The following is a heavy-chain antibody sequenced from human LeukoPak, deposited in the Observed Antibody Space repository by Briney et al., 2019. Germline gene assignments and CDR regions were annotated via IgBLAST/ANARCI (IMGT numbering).Heavy chain of an antibody. CDR1: GFTFSSYA. D-gene: IGHD5-18*01. Sequence: GGSLRLSCAASGFTFSSYAMSWVRQAPGKGLEWVSAISGSGGSTYYADSVKGRFTISRDNPKNTLYLQMNSLRAEDTAVYYCAKDRGYSYGEYYFDYWGQGTLVTVSS. CDR2: ISGSGGST. CDR3: AKDRGYSYGEYYFDY. V-gene: IGHV3-23*01. J-gene: IGHJ4*02.